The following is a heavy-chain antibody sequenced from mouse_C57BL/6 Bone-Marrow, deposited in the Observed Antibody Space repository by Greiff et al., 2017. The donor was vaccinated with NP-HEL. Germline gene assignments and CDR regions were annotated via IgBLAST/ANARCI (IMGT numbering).Heavy chain of an antibody. D-gene: IGHD2-2*01. CDR1: GYTFTSYW. CDR3: ATSIYYGYDWFAY. V-gene: IGHV1-69*01. J-gene: IGHJ3*01. Sequence: QVQLQQSGAELVMPGASVKLSCKASGYTFTSYWMHWVKQRPGQGLEWIGEIDPSDSYTNYNQKFKGKSTLTVDKSSSTAYMQLSSLTSEDSAVYYCATSIYYGYDWFAYWGQGTLVTVSA. CDR2: IDPSDSYT.